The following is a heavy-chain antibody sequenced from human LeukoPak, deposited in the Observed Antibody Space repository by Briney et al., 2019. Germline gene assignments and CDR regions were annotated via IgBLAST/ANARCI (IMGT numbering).Heavy chain of an antibody. J-gene: IGHJ4*02. D-gene: IGHD3-22*01. CDR3: ARVGSQYDSSGYPY. CDR2: ISHSGGTT. V-gene: IGHV3-23*01. CDR1: GFTLSSYA. Sequence: GGSLRLSCAASGFTLSSYAMSWVRQAPGKGPEWVSAISHSGGTTYYADSVKGRFTISRDNSKNTLYLQMNSLRAEDTAVYYCARVGSQYDSSGYPYWGQGTLVTVSS.